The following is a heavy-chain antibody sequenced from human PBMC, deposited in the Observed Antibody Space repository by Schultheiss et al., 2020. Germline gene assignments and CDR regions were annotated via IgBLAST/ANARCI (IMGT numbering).Heavy chain of an antibody. J-gene: IGHJ6*02. V-gene: IGHV1-2*02. D-gene: IGHD1-1*01. Sequence: ASVKVSCKASGYTFTGYYMHWVRQAPGQGLEWMGWINPNSGGTNYAQKFQGRVTMTRDTSISTAYMELSRLRSDDTAVYYCARVDNWNGHPHGLTTYYYYYAMDVWGQGTTVTVSS. CDR3: ARVDNWNGHPHGLTTYYYYYAMDV. CDR2: INPNSGGT. CDR1: GYTFTGYY.